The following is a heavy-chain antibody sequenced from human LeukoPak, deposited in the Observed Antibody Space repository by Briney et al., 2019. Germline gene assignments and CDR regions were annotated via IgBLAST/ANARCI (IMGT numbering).Heavy chain of an antibody. CDR2: ISGSSSSYI. J-gene: IGHJ5*02. CDR3: AGLGTS. CDR1: GFNFSSYN. Sequence: PGGSLRLSCVASGFNFSSYNMNWVRQAPGKGLEWVSSISGSSSSYIYYADSLKGRFTVSRDNAKNSLFLQMNSLRPEDTAVYYCAGLGTSWGQGTLVTVSS. V-gene: IGHV3-21*01.